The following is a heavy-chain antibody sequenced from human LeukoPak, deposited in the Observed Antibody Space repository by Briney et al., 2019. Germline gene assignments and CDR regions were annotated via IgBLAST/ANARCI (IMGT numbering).Heavy chain of an antibody. V-gene: IGHV4-34*01. Sequence: ETVSLTCAVYGGSFSGYYWSWIGQPPGKGLEWIGEINHSGSTNYNPSLKSRVTISVEASKNQFSLKLSSVTAADTAVYYCARGSPRGYGSGSYARSWFDHWDQGTLVTVSS. CDR1: GGSFSGYY. CDR2: INHSGST. J-gene: IGHJ5*02. CDR3: ARGSPRGYGSGSYARSWFDH. D-gene: IGHD3-10*01.